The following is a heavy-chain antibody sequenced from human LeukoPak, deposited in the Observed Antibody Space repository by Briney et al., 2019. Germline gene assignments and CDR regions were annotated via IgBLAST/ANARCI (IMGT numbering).Heavy chain of an antibody. CDR3: ARTYDSSGYFYDY. CDR2: IYNSGST. Sequence: SETLSLTCSVSGGSTSSGSYYWSWIRQPAGKGLEWIGRIYNSGSTNYTPSLKSRVTISLDTSKKQFSLKLTSVTAADTAVYYCARTYDSSGYFYDYWGQGTLVTVSS. D-gene: IGHD3-22*01. CDR1: GGSTSSGSYY. J-gene: IGHJ4*02. V-gene: IGHV4-61*02.